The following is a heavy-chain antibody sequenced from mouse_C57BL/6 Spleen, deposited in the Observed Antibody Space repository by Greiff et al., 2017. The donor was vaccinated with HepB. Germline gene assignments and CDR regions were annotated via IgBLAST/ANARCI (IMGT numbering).Heavy chain of an antibody. CDR3: ARSETTVVATDAMDY. CDR2: IYPGDGDT. CDR1: GYAFSSSW. D-gene: IGHD1-1*01. J-gene: IGHJ4*01. V-gene: IGHV1-82*01. Sequence: QVQLQQSGPELVKPGASVKISCKASGYAFSSSWMNWVKQRPGKGLEWIGRIYPGDGDTNYNGKFKGKATLTADKSSSTAYMQLSSLTSEDSAVYCCARSETTVVATDAMDYWGQGTSVTVSS.